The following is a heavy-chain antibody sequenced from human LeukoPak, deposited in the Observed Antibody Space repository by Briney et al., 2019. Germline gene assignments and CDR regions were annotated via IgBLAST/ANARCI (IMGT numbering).Heavy chain of an antibody. CDR3: ARGVGEFFPRWFDP. Sequence: ASVKVSCKASGYTFTSYGISWVRQAPGQGLEWMGRISGYNGITNYAQKVQGRVTMTTDTSTSTAYMELRSLRSDDTAVYYCARGVGEFFPRWFDPWGQGTLVTVSS. D-gene: IGHD3-10*01. J-gene: IGHJ5*02. CDR2: ISGYNGIT. CDR1: GYTFTSYG. V-gene: IGHV1-18*04.